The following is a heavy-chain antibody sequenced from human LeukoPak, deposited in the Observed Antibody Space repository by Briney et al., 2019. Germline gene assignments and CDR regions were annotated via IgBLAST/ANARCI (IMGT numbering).Heavy chain of an antibody. CDR1: GYTFTSYG. V-gene: IGHV1-18*01. CDR2: ISAYNGNT. D-gene: IGHD2-2*01. J-gene: IGHJ4*02. Sequence: ASVTVSFKSSGYTFTSYGISWVRQAPGQGREGMGWISAYNGNTNYAQKLQGRVTMTTDTSTSTAYMELRSLRSDDTAVYYCATQYCSSTSCYPYWVDYWGQGTLVTVSS. CDR3: ATQYCSSTSCYPYWVDY.